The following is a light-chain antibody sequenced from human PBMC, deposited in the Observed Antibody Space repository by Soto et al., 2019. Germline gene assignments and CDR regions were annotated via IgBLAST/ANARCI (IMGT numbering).Light chain of an antibody. CDR1: QSVLYTSSGRKY. J-gene: IGKJ5*01. V-gene: IGKV4-1*01. CDR2: WAS. Sequence: DIVLTQSPDSLAVSLGEAATINCKSSQSVLYTSSGRKYLAWYQQKAGQPPKLLIHWASTRDSGVPDRFSGSGSATDFTLTIGSLQAEDVAVYYCQQYYSTPITFGQGTRLEIK. CDR3: QQYYSTPIT.